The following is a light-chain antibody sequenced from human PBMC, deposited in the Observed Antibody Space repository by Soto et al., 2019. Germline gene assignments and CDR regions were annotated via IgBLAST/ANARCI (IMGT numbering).Light chain of an antibody. J-gene: IGKJ3*01. V-gene: IGKV3-20*01. CDR3: QHYETTPPSVT. CDR1: QHVSSSY. Sequence: EIVFTQSPGTLSLSPGERATLSCRASQHVSSSYLVWYQQKPGQAPRLLLYGASSXATGIPDRFSGSGSRTDFTLTINGLEPEDFAVYYCQHYETTPPSVTFGPRTKVDIK. CDR2: GAS.